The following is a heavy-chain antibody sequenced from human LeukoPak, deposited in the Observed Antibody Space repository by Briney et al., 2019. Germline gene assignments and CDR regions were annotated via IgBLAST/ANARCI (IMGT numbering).Heavy chain of an antibody. D-gene: IGHD6-13*01. Sequence: PGGSLRLSCAASGFAFTTYWMGWVRQAPGKGLEWVANIKQDGSEKYYVDSVKGRFTISRDNAKNSLSLQMNSLRAEDTAVYYCARHRSAAGRYYYYMDVWGKGTTVTISS. CDR2: IKQDGSEK. CDR3: ARHRSAAGRYYYYMDV. J-gene: IGHJ6*03. V-gene: IGHV3-7*01. CDR1: GFAFTTYW.